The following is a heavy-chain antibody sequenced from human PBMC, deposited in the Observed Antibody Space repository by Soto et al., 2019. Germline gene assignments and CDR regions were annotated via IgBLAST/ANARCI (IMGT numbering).Heavy chain of an antibody. CDR2: IVVGSGNT. J-gene: IGHJ4*02. V-gene: IGHV1-58*01. Sequence: RLEWIGWIVVGSGNTNYAHKFQERVTITRDMSTSTAYMELSSPRSEDTAVYYCAAEDTAMVYSYGVLGYWGQGTLVTVSS. CDR3: AAEDTAMVYSYGVLGY. D-gene: IGHD5-18*01.